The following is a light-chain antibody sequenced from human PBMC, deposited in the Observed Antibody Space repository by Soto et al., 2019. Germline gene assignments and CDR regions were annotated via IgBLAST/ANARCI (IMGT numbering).Light chain of an antibody. J-gene: IGLJ1*01. V-gene: IGLV2-14*01. Sequence: QSALTQPASVSGSPGQSITISCTGTSSDVGVYNYVSWYQQHPGKAPKLTIYEVSDRPSGVSNRLSGSKSGKTASLTISGLQAECEADYYCSSYTRSGTYDFRTGTKVTVL. CDR2: EVS. CDR3: SSYTRSGTYD. CDR1: SSDVGVYNY.